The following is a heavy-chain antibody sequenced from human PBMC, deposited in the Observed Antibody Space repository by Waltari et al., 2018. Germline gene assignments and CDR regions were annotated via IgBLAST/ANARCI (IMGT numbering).Heavy chain of an antibody. V-gene: IGHV4-61*09. CDR2: IYTSGST. CDR1: GGSISSGSYY. D-gene: IGHD3-22*01. Sequence: QVQLQESGPGLVKPSQTLSLTCAVSGGSISSGSYYWSWIRQPAGKGLEWIGYIYTSGSTNYNPSLKSRVTISVDTSKNQFSLKLSSVTAADTAVYYCARGYYYDSSGYYYWGQGTLVTVSS. CDR3: ARGYYYDSSGYYY. J-gene: IGHJ4*02.